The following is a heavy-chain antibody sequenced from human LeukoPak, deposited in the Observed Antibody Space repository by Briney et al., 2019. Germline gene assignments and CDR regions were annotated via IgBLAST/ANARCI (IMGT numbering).Heavy chain of an antibody. CDR2: ISGTGSP. Sequence: KPSETLSLTCTVSGGPMNNNNYCWGWIRQSAGKNLEWIGSISGTGSPVYNPSLRSRVTMSIDTSKMQFALKLTSVTAADTALCYCARLLSYDVLTDNYYKYYMDVWGKGTTVIVSS. CDR3: ARLLSYDVLTDNYYKYYMDV. J-gene: IGHJ6*03. CDR1: GGPMNNNNYC. V-gene: IGHV4-39*01. D-gene: IGHD3-9*01.